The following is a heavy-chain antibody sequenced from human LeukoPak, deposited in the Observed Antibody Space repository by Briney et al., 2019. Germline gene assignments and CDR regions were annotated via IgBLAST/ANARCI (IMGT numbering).Heavy chain of an antibody. V-gene: IGHV3-30*18. CDR1: GFTFRNYG. J-gene: IGHJ4*02. Sequence: PGGSLRLSCAASGFTFRNYGMHWVRQAPGKGLDWVAVIPYDGFNPYHADSVKGRLTISRDNSKNTLWLQMNSLRADDTAVYYCAKVKEMYSSGSYYFDYWGQGTLVTVSS. CDR2: IPYDGFNP. CDR3: AKVKEMYSSGSYYFDY. D-gene: IGHD6-19*01.